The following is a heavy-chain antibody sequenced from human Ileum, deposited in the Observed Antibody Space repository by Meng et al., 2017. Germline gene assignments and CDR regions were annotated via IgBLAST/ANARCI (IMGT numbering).Heavy chain of an antibody. CDR1: VGSFSSDNYY. Sequence: QAHLQESGPGLVKPSQTLSLTCSVSVGSFSSDNYYWTWIRQTPGKGLEWIGLTYYNGSPFYNPSLRSRVTISVDTSKDQFSLKLTSVTAADTAVYYCARERRHYYGSGSFDYWGQGILVTVSS. CDR3: ARERRHYYGSGSFDY. D-gene: IGHD3-10*01. CDR2: TYYNGSP. V-gene: IGHV4-30-4*01. J-gene: IGHJ4*02.